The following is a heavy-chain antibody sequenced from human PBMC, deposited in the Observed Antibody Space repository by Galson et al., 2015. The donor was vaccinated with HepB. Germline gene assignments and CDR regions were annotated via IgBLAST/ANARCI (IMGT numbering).Heavy chain of an antibody. J-gene: IGHJ3*02. CDR1: GFTFSSYA. D-gene: IGHD2-15*01. V-gene: IGHV3-23*01. CDR2: ISGSGGST. CDR3: AKTHIVVVVAATYRPRGTDAFDI. Sequence: SLRLSCAASGFTFSSYAMSWVRQAPGKGLEWVSAISGSGGSTYYADSVKGRFTISRDNSKNTLYLQMNSPRAEDTAVYYCAKTHIVVVVAATYRPRGTDAFDIWGQGTMVTVSS.